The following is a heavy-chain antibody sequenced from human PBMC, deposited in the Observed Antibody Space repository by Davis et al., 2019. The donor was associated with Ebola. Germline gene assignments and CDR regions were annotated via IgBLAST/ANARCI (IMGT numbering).Heavy chain of an antibody. CDR2: IYYTGYT. Sequence: MPSETLSLTCAVSGDSFSSSNWWGWVRQPPGKGLEWIGNIYYTGYTHSSPSLKSRVTFFIDTSKDEFSLKLTSVAAADTAVYYCARDHGGGRMDVWGQGTTVTVSS. CDR1: GDSFSSSNW. CDR3: ARDHGGGRMDV. J-gene: IGHJ6*02. V-gene: IGHV4-4*02. D-gene: IGHD3-16*01.